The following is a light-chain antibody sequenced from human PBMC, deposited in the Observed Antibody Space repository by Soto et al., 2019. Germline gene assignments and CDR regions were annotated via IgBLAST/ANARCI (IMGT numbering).Light chain of an antibody. V-gene: IGLV2-23*02. CDR3: CSYVGSSPPYVI. J-gene: IGLJ2*01. CDR1: SSDVGNYNL. Sequence: QSALTQPASVSGSPGQSITISCTGTSSDVGNYNLVSWYQQHPGKAPKLMIYEVTKRPSGISNRFSGSKSGNTASLTISGLQAEDEADYYCCSYVGSSPPYVILGGGTKLTVL. CDR2: EVT.